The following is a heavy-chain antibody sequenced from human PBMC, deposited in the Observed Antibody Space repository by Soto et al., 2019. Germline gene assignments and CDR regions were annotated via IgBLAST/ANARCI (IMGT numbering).Heavy chain of an antibody. J-gene: IGHJ5*02. CDR1: GYTFTSYG. D-gene: IGHD1-7*01. CDR2: ISAYNGNT. CDR3: ARVSTFDITGTTGWFDP. Sequence: ASVKVSCKASGYTFTSYGISWVRQAPGQGLEWMGWISAYNGNTNYAQKLQGRVTMTTDTSTSTAYMELRSLRSDDTAVYYCARVSTFDITGTTGWFDPWGQGTLVTVSS. V-gene: IGHV1-18*01.